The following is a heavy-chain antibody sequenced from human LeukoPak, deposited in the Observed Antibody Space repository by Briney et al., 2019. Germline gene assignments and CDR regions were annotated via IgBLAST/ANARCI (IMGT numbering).Heavy chain of an antibody. CDR2: IYYSGST. CDR3: ASGDIVVVPAAQFDY. D-gene: IGHD2-2*01. J-gene: IGHJ4*02. CDR1: GGSISSSSYY. V-gene: IGHV4-39*07. Sequence: SETLSLTCTVSGGSISSSSYYWGWIRQPPGKGLEWIGSIYYSGSTYYNPSLKGRVTISVDTSKNQFSLKLSSVTAADTAVYYCASGDIVVVPAAQFDYWGQGTLVTVSS.